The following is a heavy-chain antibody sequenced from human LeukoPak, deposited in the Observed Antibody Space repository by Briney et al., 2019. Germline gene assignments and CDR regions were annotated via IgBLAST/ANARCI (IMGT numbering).Heavy chain of an antibody. Sequence: SETLSLTCTVSGGSISSYYWNWIRQPAGKGLEWIGRIYTSGSTNYNPSLKSRVTMSVDTSKNQFSLKLSSVTAADTAVYYCARGVEQWLVPYFDHWGQGTLVTVSS. J-gene: IGHJ4*02. CDR3: ARGVEQWLVPYFDH. V-gene: IGHV4-4*07. CDR1: GGSISSYY. D-gene: IGHD6-19*01. CDR2: IYTSGST.